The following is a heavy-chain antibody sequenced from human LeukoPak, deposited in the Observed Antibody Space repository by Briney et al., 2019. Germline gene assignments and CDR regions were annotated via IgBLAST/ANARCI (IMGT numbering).Heavy chain of an antibody. CDR1: GYTFTSYG. J-gene: IGHJ6*03. Sequence: AASVKVSCKASGYTFTSYGISWVRQAPGQGLEWMGWISAYNGNTNYAQKLQGRVTMTTDTSTSTAYMELRSLRSDDTAVYYCARSEGYCSSTSCSRGYYYYYMDVWGKGTTVTVSS. CDR3: ARSEGYCSSTSCSRGYYYYYMDV. D-gene: IGHD2-2*01. CDR2: ISAYNGNT. V-gene: IGHV1-18*01.